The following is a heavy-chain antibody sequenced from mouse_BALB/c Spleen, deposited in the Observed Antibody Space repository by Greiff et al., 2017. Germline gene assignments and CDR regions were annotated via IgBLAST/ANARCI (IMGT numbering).Heavy chain of an antibody. CDR3: ARDGNYGSMDY. J-gene: IGHJ4*01. Sequence: EVQGVESGGGLVQPGGSLRLSCATSGFTFTDYYMSWVRQPPGKALEWLGFIRNKANGYTTEYSASVKGRFTISRDNSQSILYLQMNTLRAEDSATYYCARDGNYGSMDYWGQGTSVTVSS. CDR1: GFTFTDYY. CDR2: IRNKANGYTT. V-gene: IGHV7-3*02. D-gene: IGHD2-1*01.